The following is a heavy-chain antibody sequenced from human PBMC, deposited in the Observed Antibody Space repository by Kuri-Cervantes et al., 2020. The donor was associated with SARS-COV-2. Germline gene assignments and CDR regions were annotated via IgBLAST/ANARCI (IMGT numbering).Heavy chain of an antibody. CDR2: ISSSSSYI. D-gene: IGHD3-3*01. CDR1: GFTFSSYW. Sequence: GESLKISCAASGFTFSSYWMSWVRQAPGKGLEWVSSISSSSSYIYYADSVKGRFTISRDNAKNSLYLQMNSLRAEDTAVYYCARESPGIRFLEWVPWGQGTLVTVSS. CDR3: ARESPGIRFLEWVP. J-gene: IGHJ5*02. V-gene: IGHV3-21*01.